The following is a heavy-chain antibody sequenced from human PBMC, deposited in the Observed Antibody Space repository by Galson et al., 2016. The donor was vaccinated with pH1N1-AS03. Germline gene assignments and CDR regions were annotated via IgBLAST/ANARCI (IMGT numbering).Heavy chain of an antibody. V-gene: IGHV4-59*11. CDR3: ARHDCGDYVGWFDP. J-gene: IGHJ5*02. CDR1: GGSISSHY. D-gene: IGHD4-17*01. Sequence: ETLSLTCTVSGGSISSHYWNWIRQPPGKGLEWIGYINYSGSTNYNPSLKSRVTISVDTSKNQFSLKLSSVTAADTAVYYCARHDCGDYVGWFDPWGQGTLVTVSS. CDR2: INYSGST.